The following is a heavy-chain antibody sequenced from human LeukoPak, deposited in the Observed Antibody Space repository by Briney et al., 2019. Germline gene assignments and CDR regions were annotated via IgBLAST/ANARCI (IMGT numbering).Heavy chain of an antibody. CDR2: MSAGGGST. Sequence: PGGSLRLSCSASGFTFSKYGMTWVRQAPGKGLEWVSSMSAGGGSTYSADSVKGRFTISRDNSKNTLYLEMNSLRAEDTAVYYCAKDIGSYYDYWGQGILVTVSS. V-gene: IGHV3-23*01. D-gene: IGHD3-10*01. J-gene: IGHJ4*02. CDR3: AKDIGSYYDY. CDR1: GFTFSKYG.